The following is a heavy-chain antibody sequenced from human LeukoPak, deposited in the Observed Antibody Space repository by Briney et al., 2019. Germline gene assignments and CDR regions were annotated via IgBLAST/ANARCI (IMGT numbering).Heavy chain of an antibody. J-gene: IGHJ4*02. CDR2: IRSKAYGGTT. D-gene: IGHD2-15*01. Sequence: PGGSLRLSCAASGFTFSTYGMSWVRQAPGKGLEWVGFIRSKAYGGTTEYAASVKGRFTISRDDSKSIAYLQMNSLKTEDTAVYYCTRDLREYCSGGSCYPNLDYWGQGTLVTVSS. CDR1: GFTFSTYG. CDR3: TRDLREYCSGGSCYPNLDY. V-gene: IGHV3-49*04.